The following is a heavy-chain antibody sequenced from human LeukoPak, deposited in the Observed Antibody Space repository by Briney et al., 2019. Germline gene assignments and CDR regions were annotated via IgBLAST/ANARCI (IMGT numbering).Heavy chain of an antibody. D-gene: IGHD1-26*01. J-gene: IGHJ4*02. Sequence: PSETLSLTCAVYGGSFSGYYWSWIRQPPGKGLEWIGEINHSGSTNYNPSLKSRVTISVDTSKNQFSLKLSSVTAADTAVYYCARLGGSYFSYYFDHWGQGTLVTVSS. V-gene: IGHV4-34*01. CDR3: ARLGGSYFSYYFDH. CDR2: INHSGST. CDR1: GGSFSGYY.